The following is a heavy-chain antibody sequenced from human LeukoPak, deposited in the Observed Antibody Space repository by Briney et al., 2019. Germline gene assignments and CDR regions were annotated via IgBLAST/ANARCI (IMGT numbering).Heavy chain of an antibody. CDR2: MNPNSGNT. CDR1: GYTFTSYD. D-gene: IGHD6-13*01. J-gene: IGHJ4*02. V-gene: IGHV1-8*01. Sequence: ASVKVSCKASGYTFTSYDINWVRQATGQGLEWMGWMNPNSGNTGYAQKFQGRVTMTRNTSISTAYMELSSLRSEDTAVYYCAREAIRSSWHTGRPIYYFGYWGQGTLVTVSS. CDR3: AREAIRSSWHTGRPIYYFGY.